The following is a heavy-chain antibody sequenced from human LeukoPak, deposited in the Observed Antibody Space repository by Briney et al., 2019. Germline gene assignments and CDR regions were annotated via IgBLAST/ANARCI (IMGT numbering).Heavy chain of an antibody. Sequence: SETLSLTCTVSGGSISSSSYYWGWIRQPPGKGLEWIGSIYYSGSTYYNPSLKSRATISVDTSKNHFSLKLTSVTAADTAVYYCVIFVGFWGRGILVTVSS. J-gene: IGHJ4*02. CDR2: IYYSGST. V-gene: IGHV4-39*07. CDR1: GGSISSSSYY. D-gene: IGHD6-25*01. CDR3: VIFVGF.